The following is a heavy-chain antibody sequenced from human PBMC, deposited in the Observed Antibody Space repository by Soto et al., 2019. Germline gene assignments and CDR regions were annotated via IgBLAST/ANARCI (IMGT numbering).Heavy chain of an antibody. V-gene: IGHV1-2*02. D-gene: IGHD1-1*01. CDR2: INPNSGGT. CDR3: ARAGTTSHLDYYGMDV. J-gene: IGHJ6*02. Sequence: GASVKVSCKASGYTFTGYYMHWVRQAPGQGLEWMGWINPNSGGTNYAQKFQGRVTMTRDTSISTAYMELSRLRSDDTAVYYCARAGTTSHLDYYGMDVWGQGTTVTVSS. CDR1: GYTFTGYY.